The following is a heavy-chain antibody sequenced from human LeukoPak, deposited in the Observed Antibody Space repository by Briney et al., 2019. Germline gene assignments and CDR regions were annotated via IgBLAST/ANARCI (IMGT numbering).Heavy chain of an antibody. V-gene: IGHV5-51*01. D-gene: IGHD3-3*01. CDR3: ARLSFPITIFGVAPFDP. CDR2: IYPGDSDT. CDR1: GYSFTSYW. Sequence: GESLKISCKGSGYSFTSYWIGWVRQVPGKGLEWMGIIYPGDSDTRYSPSFQGQVTISADKSISTAYLQWSSLKASDTAMYYCARLSFPITIFGVAPFDPWGQGTLVIVSS. J-gene: IGHJ5*02.